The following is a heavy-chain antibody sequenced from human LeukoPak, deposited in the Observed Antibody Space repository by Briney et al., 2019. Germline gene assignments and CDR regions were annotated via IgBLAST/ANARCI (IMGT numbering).Heavy chain of an antibody. CDR1: GGTFSSYA. Sequence: SVKVSRKASGGTFSSYAISWVRQAPGQGLEWMGGIIPIFGTADYAQKFQGRVTITADESTSTAYMELSSLRSEDTAVYYCARGEGYCSSTSCPTAYYGMDVWGQGTTVTVSS. CDR3: ARGEGYCSSTSCPTAYYGMDV. V-gene: IGHV1-69*01. J-gene: IGHJ6*02. D-gene: IGHD2-2*01. CDR2: IIPIFGTA.